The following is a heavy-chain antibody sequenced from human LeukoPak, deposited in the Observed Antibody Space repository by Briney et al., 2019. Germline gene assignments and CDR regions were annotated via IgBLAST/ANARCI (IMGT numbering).Heavy chain of an antibody. CDR1: GFTFSSYA. CDR3: FREGGD. D-gene: IGHD3-10*01. J-gene: IGHJ4*02. V-gene: IGHV3-30-3*01. CDR2: ISYDGSNK. Sequence: GGSLRLSCAASGFTFSSYAMHWVRQAPGKGLEWVAVISYDGSNKYYADSVKGRFTISRDNSKNTLYLQMNSLRVEDTAIYYCFREGGDWGQGTLVTVSS.